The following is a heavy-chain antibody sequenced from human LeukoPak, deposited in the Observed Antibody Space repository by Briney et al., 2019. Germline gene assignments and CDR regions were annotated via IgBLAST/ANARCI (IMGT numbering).Heavy chain of an antibody. Sequence: ASVKVSCKASGYTFTGYYMHWVRQAPGQGLEWMGWINPNSGGTNYAQKFRGRVTMTRDTSISTAYMELSRLRSDDTAVYYCARTTLAAAPLLAPRFDFDYWGQGTLVTVSS. J-gene: IGHJ4*02. D-gene: IGHD6-13*01. CDR2: INPNSGGT. CDR1: GYTFTGYY. CDR3: ARTTLAAAPLLAPRFDFDY. V-gene: IGHV1-2*02.